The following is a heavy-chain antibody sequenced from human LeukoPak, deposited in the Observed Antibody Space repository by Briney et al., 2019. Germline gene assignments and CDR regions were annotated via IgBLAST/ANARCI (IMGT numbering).Heavy chain of an antibody. CDR3: ARGGGYCSGGSCYRWFDP. Sequence: SETLSLTCTVSGGSISSYYWSWIRQPPGKGLEWIGYIYYNGSTNYNPSLKRRVTISVDTSKNQFSLKLSSVTAADTAVYYCARGGGYCSGGSCYRWFDPWGQGTLVTVSS. CDR2: IYYNGST. V-gene: IGHV4-59*01. J-gene: IGHJ5*02. D-gene: IGHD2-15*01. CDR1: GGSISSYY.